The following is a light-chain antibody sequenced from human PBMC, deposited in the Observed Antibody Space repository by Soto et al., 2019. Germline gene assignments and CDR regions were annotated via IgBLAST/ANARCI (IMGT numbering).Light chain of an antibody. J-gene: IGKJ1*01. Sequence: DIQMTQSPSSLSASVGDRVTITCRASQSINNCLSWFQQKPGQAPKLLIYAASSLQSGVPSRFSGSGSGTDFILTIDSLQPEDFATYFCHQTYIAPATFGQGTKV. V-gene: IGKV1-39*01. CDR3: HQTYIAPAT. CDR2: AAS. CDR1: QSINNC.